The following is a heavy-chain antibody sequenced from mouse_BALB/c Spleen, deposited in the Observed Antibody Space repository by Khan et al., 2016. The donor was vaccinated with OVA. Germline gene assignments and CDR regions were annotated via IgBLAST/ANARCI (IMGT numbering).Heavy chain of an antibody. J-gene: IGHJ3*01. CDR1: GYSFTSYL. CDR3: TRGGYSSFAH. D-gene: IGHD1-3*01. Sequence: EVQLQQSGTVLARPGASVKMSCKASGYSFTSYLIYWVKQRPGQGLEWIGGIYPGNSDTSYNQKFKDKAKLTAGISASTAYMELSSLTNEDSAVYYCTRGGYSSFAHWGQGTLVTVSA. CDR2: IYPGNSDT. V-gene: IGHV1-5*01.